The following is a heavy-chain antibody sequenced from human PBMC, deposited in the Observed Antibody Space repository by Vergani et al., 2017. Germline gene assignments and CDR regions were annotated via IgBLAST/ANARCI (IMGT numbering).Heavy chain of an antibody. CDR1: FFSLLLSS. Sequence: LSLPFPFSFFSLLLSSFLFLLPPPFTFLSFLCYLSSSGIPPSPPSLPLRVTISVDTSKNQFSLKLSSVTAADTAVYYCARVLEVGGGSGWIGANYYYYYMDVWGKGTTVTVSS. CDR3: ARVLEVGGGSGWIGANYYYYYMDV. V-gene: IGHV4-59*01. D-gene: IGHD6-19*01. CDR2: LSSSGIP. J-gene: IGHJ6*03.